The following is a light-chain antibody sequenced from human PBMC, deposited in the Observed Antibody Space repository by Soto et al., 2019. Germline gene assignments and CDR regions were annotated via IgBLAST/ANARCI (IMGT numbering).Light chain of an antibody. CDR1: SSDVGGYNY. J-gene: IGLJ1*01. Sequence: QSALTQPASVSGSPGQSITISCTGTSSDVGGYNYVSWYQHHPGKAPKLMISEVTSRPSGVSNRFSGSKSGNTASLTISGLQAEDEADYYCSSYTIINSYVFGTGTKVTV. CDR3: SSYTIINSYV. V-gene: IGLV2-14*01. CDR2: EVT.